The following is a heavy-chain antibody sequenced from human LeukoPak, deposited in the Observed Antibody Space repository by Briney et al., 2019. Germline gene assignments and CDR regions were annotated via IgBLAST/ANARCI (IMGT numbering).Heavy chain of an antibody. CDR3: ARTPLRGATFFTSYPNWFDT. Sequence: SSETLSLTCTVSGYSISSGYYWGWIRQPPGKGLEWIGSIYHSGSTYYNPSLKSRLSISVDTSKIQFSLRLSSVTVADTAVYYCARTPLRGATFFTSYPNWFDTWGQGTLVTVSS. V-gene: IGHV4-38-2*02. CDR2: IYHSGST. D-gene: IGHD3-10*01. J-gene: IGHJ5*02. CDR1: GYSISSGYY.